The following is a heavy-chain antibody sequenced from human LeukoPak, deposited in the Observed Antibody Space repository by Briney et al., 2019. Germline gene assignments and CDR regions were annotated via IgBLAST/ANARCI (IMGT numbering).Heavy chain of an antibody. V-gene: IGHV3-23*01. J-gene: IGHJ4*02. Sequence: PGGSLRLSCAASGFTFSSYWMHWVRQAPGKGLEWVSAISGSGGSTYYADSVKGRFTISRDNSKNTLYLQMNSLRAEDTAVYYCAKGRYDILTGFLRFRGQGTLVTVSS. D-gene: IGHD3-9*01. CDR2: ISGSGGST. CDR1: GFTFSSYW. CDR3: AKGRYDILTGFLRF.